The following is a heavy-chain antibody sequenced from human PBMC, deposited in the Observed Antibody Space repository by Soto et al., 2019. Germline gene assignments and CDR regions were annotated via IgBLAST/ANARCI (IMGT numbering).Heavy chain of an antibody. Sequence: ASVKVSCKASGYTFTSYYMHWARQAPGQGLEWMGIINPSGGSTSYAQKFQGRVTMTRDTSTSTVYMELSSLRSEDTAVYYCARDRAVGAAAGGSYYYGMDVWGQGTTVTVSS. D-gene: IGHD6-13*01. CDR1: GYTFTSYY. V-gene: IGHV1-46*01. CDR2: INPSGGST. CDR3: ARDRAVGAAAGGSYYYGMDV. J-gene: IGHJ6*02.